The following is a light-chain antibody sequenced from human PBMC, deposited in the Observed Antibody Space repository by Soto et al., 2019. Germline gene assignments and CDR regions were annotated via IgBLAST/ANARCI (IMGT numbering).Light chain of an antibody. CDR2: GAS. CDR1: QTISTTY. V-gene: IGKV3-20*01. CDR3: QQYGSSPRT. J-gene: IGKJ1*01. Sequence: EIVLTQSPGTLSLSPGETATLSCRASQTISTTYLAWYQQKPGQAPRLLIYGASTRATGIPGRFSGSGSGTDFTLTVNRLEPEDVAVYYCQQYGSSPRTFGQGTKVEI.